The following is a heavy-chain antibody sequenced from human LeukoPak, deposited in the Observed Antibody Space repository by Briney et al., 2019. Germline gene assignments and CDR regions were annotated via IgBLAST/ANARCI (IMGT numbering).Heavy chain of an antibody. D-gene: IGHD2/OR15-2a*01. CDR1: GGSISSSSYY. CDR2: IYYSGST. J-gene: IGHJ4*02. Sequence: SETLSLTCTVSGGSISSSSYYWGWIRQPPGKGLEWIGSIYYSGSTYYNPSLKSRVTISVDTSKNQFSLKLSSVTAADTAVYYCARDAQSPQASGTFDTSYYFDYWGQVYFDYWGQGTLVTVSS. CDR3: ARDAQSPQASGTFDTSYYFDYWGQVYFDY. V-gene: IGHV4-39*07.